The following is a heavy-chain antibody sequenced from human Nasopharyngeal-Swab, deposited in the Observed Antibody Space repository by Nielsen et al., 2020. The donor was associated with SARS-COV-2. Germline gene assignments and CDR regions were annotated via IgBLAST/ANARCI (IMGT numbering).Heavy chain of an antibody. J-gene: IGHJ4*02. Sequence: SETLSLTCGVSGYSISSGYNWGWIRPPPGKGLEWIGSVYHTGTTYYNPSLKSRVSISVDTSKNQFSLKLSSVSAADTAVYYCARHGESVVVVEGFEYLGQGTLVTVSS. V-gene: IGHV4-38-2*01. CDR2: VYHTGTT. CDR1: GYSISSGYN. CDR3: ARHGESVVVVEGFEY. D-gene: IGHD2-21*01.